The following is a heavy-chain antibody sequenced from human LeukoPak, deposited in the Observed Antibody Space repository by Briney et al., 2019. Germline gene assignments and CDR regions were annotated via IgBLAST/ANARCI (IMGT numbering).Heavy chain of an antibody. D-gene: IGHD3-22*01. CDR1: GGSLSNYY. V-gene: IGHV4-4*07. CDR3: ARCPVDGSDSSGRRWFDP. CDR2: IYTGGDT. J-gene: IGHJ5*02. Sequence: PSETLSLTCTVSGGSLSNYYWNWIRQPAGKGLEWIGRIYTGGDTNYNPSLKSRVTMSIDTSKNQFSLEVSSVTAADTAVYYCARCPVDGSDSSGRRWFDPWGQGTLVTVSS.